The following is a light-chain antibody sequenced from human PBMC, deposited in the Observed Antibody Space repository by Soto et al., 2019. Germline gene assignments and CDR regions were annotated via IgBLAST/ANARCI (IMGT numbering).Light chain of an antibody. J-gene: IGKJ4*01. CDR3: QQHNTYPLT. Sequence: IQMTQYTSSLSASVGDRVSITCQACNDIIYYLNWYQQKPGKPPKLLIYYASNRETGVPARFSGSGSGTDFTLTISSLQPEDLATYYCQQHNTYPLTFGGGTKVDIK. V-gene: IGKV1-33*01. CDR1: NDIIYY. CDR2: YAS.